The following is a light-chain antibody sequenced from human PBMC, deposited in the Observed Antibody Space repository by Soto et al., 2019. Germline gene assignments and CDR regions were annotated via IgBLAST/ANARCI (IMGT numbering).Light chain of an antibody. Sequence: QSALTQPPSASGSPGQSVAISCTGTSSDVGGYNYVSWYQQHPGKAPKLIIYEVTKRPSGVPDRFSGSKSGNTASLTVSGLHAEEEANYYCSSYAGINNLVFGGGTKLTVL. J-gene: IGLJ3*02. CDR3: SSYAGINNLV. CDR2: EVT. V-gene: IGLV2-8*01. CDR1: SSDVGGYNY.